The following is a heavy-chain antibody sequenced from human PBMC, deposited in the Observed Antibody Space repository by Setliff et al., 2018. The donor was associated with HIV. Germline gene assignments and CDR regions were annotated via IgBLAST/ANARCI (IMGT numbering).Heavy chain of an antibody. V-gene: IGHV1-18*01. J-gene: IGHJ3*02. CDR3: ARDLKVYAMWGDAFDT. Sequence: ASVKVSCKASGYTSTNYGISWVRQAPGQGLEWMGWISGYNGNTNYAEKLQGRVTMTTDTSTSTAYMELRSLRSDDTAVYYCARDLKVYAMWGDAFDTWGQGTMVTVSS. CDR2: ISGYNGNT. CDR1: GYTSTNYG. D-gene: IGHD2-8*01.